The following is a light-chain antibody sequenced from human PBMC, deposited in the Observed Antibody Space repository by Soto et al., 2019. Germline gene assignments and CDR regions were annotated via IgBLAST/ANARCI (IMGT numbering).Light chain of an antibody. J-gene: IGLJ2*01. V-gene: IGLV3-21*02. Sequence: SYELTHAPSGSVCPGQTVRFSCGGNDIGSKSVHWYQQKPGQAPVLVVYDDSDRPSGIPERFSGSNSGNTATLTISSVEAGDESEYQCEVWDRHSDHYVFG. CDR1: DIGSKS. CDR2: DDS. CDR3: EVWDRHSDHYV.